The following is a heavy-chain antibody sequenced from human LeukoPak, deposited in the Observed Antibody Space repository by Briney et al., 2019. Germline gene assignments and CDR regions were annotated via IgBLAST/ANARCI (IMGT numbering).Heavy chain of an antibody. D-gene: IGHD3-10*01. CDR1: GFTFSSYG. CDR3: AKDGYYGSGTFPDY. Sequence: TSLRLSFSASGFTFSSYGMKWVRQAPGKGLEWVAVISYDGTNKFYVDSLRGRFTISRDNSKNTLYLQMDSLRAEDTAVYYCAKDGYYGSGTFPDYWGQGTLVTVSS. J-gene: IGHJ4*02. V-gene: IGHV3-30*18. CDR2: ISYDGTNK.